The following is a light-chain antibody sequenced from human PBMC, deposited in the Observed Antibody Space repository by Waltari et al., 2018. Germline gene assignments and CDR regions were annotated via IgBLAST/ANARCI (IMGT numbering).Light chain of an antibody. Sequence: EIVMTQSPATLSVSPGERATLSCRASQNVYTNLAWYQQKPGQAPRILIYGASTRATDIPARFSGSGSGADFTLTISSLESEDFAIFYCRQYMNGPRTFGQGTKVEIK. V-gene: IGKV3-15*01. CDR1: QNVYTN. CDR2: GAS. J-gene: IGKJ1*01. CDR3: RQYMNGPRT.